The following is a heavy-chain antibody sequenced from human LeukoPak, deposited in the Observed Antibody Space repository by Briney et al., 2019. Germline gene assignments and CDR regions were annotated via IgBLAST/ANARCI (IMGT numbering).Heavy chain of an antibody. V-gene: IGHV4-39*01. CDR2: IYYSGST. Sequence: SQTLSLTCTVSGGSISSGDYYWSWIRQPPGKGLEWLGSIYYSGSTYYNPSLKSRVTISVDTSKNQFSLKLSSVTAADTAVYYCARRGVATILVGYYFDYWGQGTLVTVSS. J-gene: IGHJ4*02. CDR1: GGSISSGDYY. CDR3: ARRGVATILVGYYFDY. D-gene: IGHD5-12*01.